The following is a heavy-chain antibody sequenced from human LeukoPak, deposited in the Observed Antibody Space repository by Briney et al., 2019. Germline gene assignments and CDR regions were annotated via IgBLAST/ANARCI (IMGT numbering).Heavy chain of an antibody. CDR2: VSHDGNNK. J-gene: IGHJ4*02. D-gene: IGHD6-13*01. CDR3: AKGMAVRYSSSWVDC. Sequence: GRTLRLSRVASGFNFSIYGMHSVRGAPREGLERMAVVSHDGNNKYFADSVKGRFTISRDNAKNTLHLRINGLRAEDTAVYYCAKGMAVRYSSSWVDCWGQGTLVTVSS. V-gene: IGHV3-30*18. CDR1: GFNFSIYG.